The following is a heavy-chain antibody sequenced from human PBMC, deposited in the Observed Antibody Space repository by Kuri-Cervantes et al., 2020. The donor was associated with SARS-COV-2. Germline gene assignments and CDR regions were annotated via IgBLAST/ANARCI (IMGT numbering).Heavy chain of an antibody. J-gene: IGHJ4*02. CDR1: GITFSSYA. CDR2: ITGDGGSN. CDR3: VKGSAASRPYYFDS. Sequence: WGSLRLSCAASGITFSSYAMSWVRQAPGKGLERVSAITGDGGSNYHADSVKGRFTISRDNSKTTLFLQMNSLRAEDTAVYHCVKGSAASRPYYFDSWGQGTLVTVSS. V-gene: IGHV3-23*01. D-gene: IGHD3-10*01.